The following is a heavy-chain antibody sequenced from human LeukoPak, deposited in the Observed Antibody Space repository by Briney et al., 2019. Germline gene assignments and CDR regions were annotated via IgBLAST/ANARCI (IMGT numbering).Heavy chain of an antibody. V-gene: IGHV4-4*07. Sequence: SQTLSLTCTVSGGSISSYYWTWIRQPAGKGLEWIGRIHTSGNTNYSPAPKSRVTMSVDTSKNQVSLKLYSVTAADTAVYYCARGGIASAYGSINYHHSGLDVWGQGTTVTVSS. D-gene: IGHD6-13*01. CDR2: IHTSGNT. CDR3: ARGGIASAYGSINYHHSGLDV. CDR1: GGSISSYY. J-gene: IGHJ6*02.